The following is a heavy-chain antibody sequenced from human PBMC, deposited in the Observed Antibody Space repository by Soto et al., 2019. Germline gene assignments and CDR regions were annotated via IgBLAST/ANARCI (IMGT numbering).Heavy chain of an antibody. Sequence: PGESLKISCKGSGYSFTNYWIGGVRQMPGKGLEWMGTIYLGDPDTRYSPSFQGRVTISADKSISAAYLQWGSLKASDTAMYYCARATVWNAGFFATNSFDPWGQGTLVTVSS. CDR3: ARATVWNAGFFATNSFDP. V-gene: IGHV5-51*01. D-gene: IGHD1-1*01. CDR2: IYLGDPDT. CDR1: GYSFTNYW. J-gene: IGHJ5*02.